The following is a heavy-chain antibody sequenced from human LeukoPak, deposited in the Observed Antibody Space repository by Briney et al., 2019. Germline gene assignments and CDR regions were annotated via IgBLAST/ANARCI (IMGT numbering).Heavy chain of an antibody. CDR1: GGSVSHSNW. Sequence: PSGTLSLTCAVSGGSVSHSNWWTWVRQSPGKGLEWIGEVHPSEGTNYNPSLKSRVTISLDKSKNQFSLELNSVTAADTAVYYCAGELWKPPYYYFGMDVWGQGTTVTVSS. J-gene: IGHJ6*02. D-gene: IGHD5-18*01. V-gene: IGHV4-4*02. CDR3: AGELWKPPYYYFGMDV. CDR2: VHPSEGT.